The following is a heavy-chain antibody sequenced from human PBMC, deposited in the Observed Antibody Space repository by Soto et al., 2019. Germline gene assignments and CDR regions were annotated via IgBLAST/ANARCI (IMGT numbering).Heavy chain of an antibody. V-gene: IGHV1-18*01. D-gene: IGHD6-6*01. CDR1: GYTFSSSG. CDR2: ISTYNGNT. J-gene: IGHJ5*02. CDR3: ARKYSGSSWFDP. Sequence: QVQLVQSGAEVRKPGASVKVSCEASGYTFSSSGITWVRQAPGQGLEWMGWISTYNGNTNYAQKLLGRVTMTTDTSTRTAYMELRSLNSDDTAVYYCARKYSGSSWFDPWGQGTLVTVSS.